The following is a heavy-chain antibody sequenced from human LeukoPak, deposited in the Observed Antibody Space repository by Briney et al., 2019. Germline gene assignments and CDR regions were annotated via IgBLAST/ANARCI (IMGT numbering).Heavy chain of an antibody. V-gene: IGHV3-23*01. Sequence: GGSLRLSCAASGFTFSSYAMSWVRQAPGKGLEWVSAISGSGGSTYYADSVKGRFTISRDNSTNTLYLQMNSLRAEDTAVYYCARIHDQNYYDSSGYDYWGQGTLVTVSS. CDR3: ARIHDQNYYDSSGYDY. CDR2: ISGSGGST. CDR1: GFTFSSYA. D-gene: IGHD3-22*01. J-gene: IGHJ4*02.